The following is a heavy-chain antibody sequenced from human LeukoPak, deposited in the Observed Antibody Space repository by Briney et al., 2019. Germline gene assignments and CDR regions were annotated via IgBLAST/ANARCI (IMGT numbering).Heavy chain of an antibody. CDR2: ISDNGGET. Sequence: GGSLRLYCAASGFTFSDYAMSWVRQAPGNGLEWVSTISDNGGETYYADSVKGRFTISRDNSKNTLFLQMNSLRAEDSAVYYCATDRERDPSVYYLVGGQGTLITVSS. V-gene: IGHV3-23*01. J-gene: IGHJ4*01. CDR3: ATDRERDPSVYYLV. D-gene: IGHD3-22*01. CDR1: GFTFSDYA.